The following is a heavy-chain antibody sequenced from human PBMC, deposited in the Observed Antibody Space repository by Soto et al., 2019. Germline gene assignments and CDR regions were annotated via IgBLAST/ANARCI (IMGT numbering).Heavy chain of an antibody. D-gene: IGHD3-9*01. CDR2: ISWNSGSI. CDR1: GFTFDDYA. V-gene: IGHV3-9*01. J-gene: IGHJ5*02. Sequence: GGSLRLSCAASGFTFDDYAMHWVRQAPGKGLEWVSGISWNSGSIGYADSVKGRFTISRDNAKNSLYLQMNSLRAEDTALYYCAKEPILYFDHHHWGQGTLVTVSS. CDR3: AKEPILYFDHHH.